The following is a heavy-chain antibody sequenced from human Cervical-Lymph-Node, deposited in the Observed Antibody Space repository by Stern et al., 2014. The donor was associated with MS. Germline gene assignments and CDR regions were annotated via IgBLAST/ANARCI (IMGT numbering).Heavy chain of an antibody. D-gene: IGHD5/OR15-5a*01. CDR3: ARDTEGGSSTTGDWFDP. J-gene: IGHJ5*02. CDR2: IYHSGST. Sequence: QVQLQESGPGLVKPSGTLSLTCAVSGGSISSSNWWSWVRQPPGKGLEWIGEIYHSGSTNYNPSLKSRVTISVDKSKNKFSLKLSSVTAADTAVYYCARDTEGGSSTTGDWFDPWGQGTLVTVSS. CDR1: GGSISSSNW. V-gene: IGHV4-4*02.